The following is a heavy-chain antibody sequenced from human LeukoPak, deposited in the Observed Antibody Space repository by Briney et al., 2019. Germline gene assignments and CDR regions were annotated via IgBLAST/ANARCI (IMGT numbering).Heavy chain of an antibody. Sequence: GGSLRLSCAASGFTFSDYAMSWVRQAPGKGLEWVSSIRASGGSTFYADSVKGRFTISRDNSENTLFLRMNSLRADDAAVYYCAKDQIGVLPDAFDIWGQGTMVSVSS. CDR1: GFTFSDYA. CDR2: IRASGGST. V-gene: IGHV3-23*01. CDR3: AKDQIGVLPDAFDI. J-gene: IGHJ3*02. D-gene: IGHD3-10*01.